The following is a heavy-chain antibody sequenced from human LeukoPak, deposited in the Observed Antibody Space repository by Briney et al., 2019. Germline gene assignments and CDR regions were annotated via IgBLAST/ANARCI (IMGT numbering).Heavy chain of an antibody. V-gene: IGHV5-51*01. J-gene: IGHJ4*02. D-gene: IGHD3-9*01. Sequence: GESLKISCKGSGCSFSNYWIGWVRQMPGKGLEWVGIILPANSETRYSPSFQGQVTMSADKPISTAYLQWSSLKAADTAMYYCARQYYDILTDPNYFDSWGQGTLVTVSS. CDR1: GCSFSNYW. CDR2: ILPANSET. CDR3: ARQYYDILTDPNYFDS.